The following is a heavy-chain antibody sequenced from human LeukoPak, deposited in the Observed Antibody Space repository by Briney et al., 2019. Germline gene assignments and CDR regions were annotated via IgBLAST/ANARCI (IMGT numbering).Heavy chain of an antibody. J-gene: IGHJ4*02. CDR1: GFIFGDYA. CDR3: TSDEAEDTSY. D-gene: IGHD1-26*01. Sequence: GGSLRLSCTGSGFIFGDYAMNWVRQAPGKGLERVGVIRSKAYGGTAEYAASVKGRFTISRDDSKSIAYLQMSSLKTEDTAVYYCTSDEAEDTSYWGQGTLVTVSS. CDR2: IRSKAYGGTA. V-gene: IGHV3-49*04.